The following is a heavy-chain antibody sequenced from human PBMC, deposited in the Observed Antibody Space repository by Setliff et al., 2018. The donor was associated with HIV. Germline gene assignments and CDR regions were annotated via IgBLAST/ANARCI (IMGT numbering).Heavy chain of an antibody. CDR1: GYTFTSYG. Sequence: SVKVSCKASGYTFTSYGISWVRQAPGQGLEWMGGIIPISGTANYAQKFQGRVTITTDESTSTAYMELSGLRSEDTAVYYCARDFGGYCSSMSCPGLFDPWGQGTQVTVSS. V-gene: IGHV1-69*05. CDR2: IIPISGTA. J-gene: IGHJ5*02. CDR3: ARDFGGYCSSMSCPGLFDP. D-gene: IGHD2-2*01.